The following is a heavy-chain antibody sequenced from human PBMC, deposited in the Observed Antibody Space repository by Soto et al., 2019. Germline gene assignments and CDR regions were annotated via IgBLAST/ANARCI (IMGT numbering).Heavy chain of an antibody. CDR3: ARVENYVTPTPQDV. CDR2: ISPYSGTT. J-gene: IGHJ6*02. Sequence: QVQLVQSGDEVRKPGSSVKVSCKASGYIFVNYGIAWVRQAPGQGLERMGWISPYSGTTHYASKVQGRLNMTTDTTTSTAYVDLGSLTSDDTAVYYCARVENYVTPTPQDVWGQGTTVTVSS. V-gene: IGHV1-18*01. D-gene: IGHD3-16*01. CDR1: GYIFVNYG.